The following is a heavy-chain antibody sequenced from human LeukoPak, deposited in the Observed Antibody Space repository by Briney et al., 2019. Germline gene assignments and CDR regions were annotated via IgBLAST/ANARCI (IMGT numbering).Heavy chain of an antibody. CDR2: ISGSGGST. CDR1: GGSISSYY. D-gene: IGHD3-22*01. J-gene: IGHJ4*02. Sequence: ETLSLTCTVSGGSISSYYWSWIRQAPGKGLEWVSAISGSGGSTYYADSVKGRFTISRDNSKNTLYLQMNSLRAEDTAVYYCAVKGYYYDSSGFKALDYWGQGTLVTVSS. CDR3: AVKGYYYDSSGFKALDY. V-gene: IGHV3-23*01.